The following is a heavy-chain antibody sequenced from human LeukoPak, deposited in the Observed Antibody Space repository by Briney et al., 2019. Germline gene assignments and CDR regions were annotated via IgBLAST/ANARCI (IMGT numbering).Heavy chain of an antibody. CDR1: GFTFSSFA. J-gene: IGHJ3*02. CDR2: ISGSGGST. V-gene: IGHV3-23*01. Sequence: GGSRRLSCAASGFTFSSFAMSWVRQAPGKGLEWASAISGSGGSTYYADSVKGRFTISRDNSKNTLYLQMNSLRAEDTAVYYCAKDNYGPLEAFDIWGQGTMVTVSS. D-gene: IGHD4-11*01. CDR3: AKDNYGPLEAFDI.